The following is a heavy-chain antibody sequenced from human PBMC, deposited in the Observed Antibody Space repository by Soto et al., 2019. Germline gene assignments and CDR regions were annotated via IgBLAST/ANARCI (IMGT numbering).Heavy chain of an antibody. CDR1: GYTFTGYY. V-gene: IGHV1-2*04. CDR2: INPNSGGT. CDR3: ARGGIVVVPAPHLFDY. D-gene: IGHD2-2*01. Sequence: ASVKVSCKASGYTFTGYYMHWVRQAPGQGLEWMGWINPNSGGTNYAQKFQGWDTMTRDTSISTAYMELSRLRSDDTAVYYCARGGIVVVPAPHLFDYWGQGTLVTVSS. J-gene: IGHJ4*02.